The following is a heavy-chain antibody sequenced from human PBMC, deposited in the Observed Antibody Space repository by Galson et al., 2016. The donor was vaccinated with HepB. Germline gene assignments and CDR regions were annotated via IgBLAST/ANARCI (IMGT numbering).Heavy chain of an antibody. CDR3: ARDRSRFSSGYYTGARDVFAV. CDR1: GFSFSTYT. CDR2: ISSSSAYV. Sequence: SLRLSCAASGFSFSTYTMNWVRQAPGKGLEWISYISSSSAYVDYADSVKGRFTISRENAENSLYLQMNSLRAEDTAVYYCARDRSRFSSGYYTGARDVFAVWGQGTVVTVSS. V-gene: IGHV3-21*01. J-gene: IGHJ3*01. D-gene: IGHD3-3*01.